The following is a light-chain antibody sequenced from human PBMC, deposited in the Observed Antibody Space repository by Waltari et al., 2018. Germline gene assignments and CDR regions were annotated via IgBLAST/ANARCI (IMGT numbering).Light chain of an antibody. CDR2: EVS. J-gene: IGLJ1*01. CDR1: SSDVGGYNY. CDR3: TSYTRTSTLGV. Sequence: QSALTQPASVSGSPGQSITISCTGTSSDVGGYNYVSWYQQNPGKAPKLMIYEVSNRPSGVSNRFSGSKSGNTASLTISGLQAEGEADYYCTSYTRTSTLGVFGTGTKVTVL. V-gene: IGLV2-14*01.